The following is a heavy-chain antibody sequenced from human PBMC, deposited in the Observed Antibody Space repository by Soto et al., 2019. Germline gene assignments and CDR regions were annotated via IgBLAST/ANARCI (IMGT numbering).Heavy chain of an antibody. CDR2: IYYSGST. CDR1: GGSISTGGYY. J-gene: IGHJ4*02. D-gene: IGHD4-17*01. V-gene: IGHV4-31*03. Sequence: QVQLQESGPGLVKPSQTLSLTCTVSGGSISTGGYYWTRIRQHPGKGMEWIGYIYYSGSTYYNPSLKSRVTISVDTSKNQFSLKLSSVTAADTAVYYCARGLSVTLFDNWGQGTLVTVSS. CDR3: ARGLSVTLFDN.